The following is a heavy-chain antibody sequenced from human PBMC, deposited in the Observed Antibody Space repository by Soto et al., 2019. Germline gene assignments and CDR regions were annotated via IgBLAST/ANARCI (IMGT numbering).Heavy chain of an antibody. D-gene: IGHD3-22*01. CDR1: GGPISSGDYY. CDR2: IYYSGST. CDR3: ARAYYDSSGYYHYYFDY. J-gene: IGHJ4*02. V-gene: IGHV4-30-4*01. Sequence: SETLSLTCTVSGGPISSGDYYWSWIRQPPGKGLEWIGYIYYSGSTYYNPSLKSRVTISVDTSKNQFSLKLSSVTAADTAVYYCARAYYDSSGYYHYYFDYWGQGTLVTVSS.